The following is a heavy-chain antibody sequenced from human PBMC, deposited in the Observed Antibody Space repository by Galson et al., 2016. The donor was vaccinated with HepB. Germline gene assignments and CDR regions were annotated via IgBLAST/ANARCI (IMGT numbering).Heavy chain of an antibody. CDR3: TREDYNWNDG. J-gene: IGHJ5*02. V-gene: IGHV3-49*03. D-gene: IGHD3/OR15-3a*01. CDR2: IRSKAYSGTT. Sequence: SLRLSCAASGFTFGDHAMSWFRQAPGKGLEWVGLIRSKAYSGTTEYAASVKGRFTVSRDDSKSIAYLQMNSLKTEDTAVYYCTREDYNWNDGWGQGTLVTVSS. CDR1: GFTFGDHA.